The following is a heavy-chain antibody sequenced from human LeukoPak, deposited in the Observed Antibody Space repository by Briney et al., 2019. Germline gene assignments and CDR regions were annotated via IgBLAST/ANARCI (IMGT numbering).Heavy chain of an antibody. CDR1: GYTFTGYY. CDR2: IIPIFGTA. CDR3: ASSGVVRGVRGFDP. J-gene: IGHJ5*02. V-gene: IGHV1-69*13. Sequence: ASVKVSCKASGYTFTGYYMHWVRQAPGQGLEWMGGIIPIFGTANYAQKFQGRVTITADESTSTAYMELSSLRSEDTAVYYCASSGVVRGVRGFDPWGRGTLVTVSS. D-gene: IGHD3-10*01.